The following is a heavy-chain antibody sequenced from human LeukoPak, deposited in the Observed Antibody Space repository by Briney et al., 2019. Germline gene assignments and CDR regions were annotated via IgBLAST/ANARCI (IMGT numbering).Heavy chain of an antibody. CDR1: GFTFDDYA. CDR3: AKVWYSGTIRGNFDY. CDR2: ISGSGGST. Sequence: PGGSLRLSCAASGFTFDDYAMHWVRQAPGKGLEWVSAISGSGGSTYYADSVKGRFTISRDNSKNTLYLQMNSLRAEDTAVYYCAKVWYSGTIRGNFDYWGQGTLVTVSS. V-gene: IGHV3-23*01. J-gene: IGHJ4*02. D-gene: IGHD1-26*01.